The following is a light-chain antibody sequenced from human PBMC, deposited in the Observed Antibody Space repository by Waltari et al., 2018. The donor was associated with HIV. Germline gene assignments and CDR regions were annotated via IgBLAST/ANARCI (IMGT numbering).Light chain of an antibody. CDR2: SAS. V-gene: IGKV1-NL1*01. Sequence: DIQMTKSPSSLSASVGDRGTITCRASQGITNSLARYQHQLGKAPKLLLYSASILESGFSSRFSGSGSGTDFTLTISSLQPGDFVTYYCQQYYSSSITFGQGTKLEIK. CDR1: QGITNS. J-gene: IGKJ2*01. CDR3: QQYYSSSIT.